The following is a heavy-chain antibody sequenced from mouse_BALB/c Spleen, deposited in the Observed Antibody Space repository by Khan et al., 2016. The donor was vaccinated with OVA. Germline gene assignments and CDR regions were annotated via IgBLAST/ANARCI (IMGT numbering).Heavy chain of an antibody. D-gene: IGHD2-3*01. V-gene: IGHV1S137*01. CDR3: TRPTYDGYYDY. Sequence: QVQLQQSGPELVRPGVSVKISCKGSGYTFTDYAMHWVKQSHEKSLEWIGLISTYSGNTNYKQKFKGKATMTVDKSSNTAYMELARLTSEDSVIYYCTRPTYDGYYDYWGQGTTLTVSS. CDR2: ISTYSGNT. CDR1: GYTFTDYA. J-gene: IGHJ2*01.